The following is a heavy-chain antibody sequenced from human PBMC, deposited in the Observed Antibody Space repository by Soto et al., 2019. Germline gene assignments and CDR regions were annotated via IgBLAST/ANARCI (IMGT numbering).Heavy chain of an antibody. Sequence: EVQLVESGGGLVQPGGSLRLSCAVSGFTFSSFWMTWVRQAPGKGLEFVGNINPDGSDTYYVDSLKGRFTISRDNAKNSLFLQMNSLRAEDTAVYYCARDLNWEHYWGQGTLVTVSS. J-gene: IGHJ4*02. CDR3: ARDLNWEHY. V-gene: IGHV3-7*04. CDR2: INPDGSDT. CDR1: GFTFSSFW. D-gene: IGHD7-27*01.